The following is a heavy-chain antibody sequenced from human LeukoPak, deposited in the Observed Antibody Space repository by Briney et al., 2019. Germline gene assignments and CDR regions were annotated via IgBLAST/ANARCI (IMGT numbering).Heavy chain of an antibody. J-gene: IGHJ4*02. Sequence: SETLSLTCAVYGGSFSGYYWSWIRQPPGKGLEWIGEINHSGSTNYSPSLTSRVTISVDTSKNQFSLKLSSVTAADTAVSYCARLWTYYYFDYWGQGTLVTVSS. CDR1: GGSFSGYY. CDR2: INHSGST. V-gene: IGHV4-34*01. D-gene: IGHD2-21*01. CDR3: ARLWTYYYFDY.